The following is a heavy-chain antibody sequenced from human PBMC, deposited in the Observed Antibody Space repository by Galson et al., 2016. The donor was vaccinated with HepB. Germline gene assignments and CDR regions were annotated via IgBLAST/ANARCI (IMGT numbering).Heavy chain of an antibody. CDR3: ATYCSSASCPLG. D-gene: IGHD2-2*01. J-gene: IGHJ4*02. Sequence: SVKVSCKASGYTFTSYFMHWVRQAPGQGLEWMAWINPNNGDTYSAQKFQGRVTVTRDTSISTAYIELSRLTSDDTAVCYCATYCSSASCPLGWGQGTLVTVSS. V-gene: IGHV1-2*02. CDR2: INPNNGDT. CDR1: GYTFTSYF.